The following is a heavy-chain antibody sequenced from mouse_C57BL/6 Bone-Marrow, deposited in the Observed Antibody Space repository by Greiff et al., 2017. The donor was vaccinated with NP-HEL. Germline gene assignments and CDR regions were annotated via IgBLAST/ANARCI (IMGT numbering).Heavy chain of an antibody. CDR2: IDPSDSYT. CDR3: ARRYYGSFFDY. D-gene: IGHD1-1*01. V-gene: IGHV1-59*01. Sequence: QVQLQQPGAELVRPGTSVKLSCKASGYTFTSYWMHWVKQRPGQGLEWIGVIDPSDSYTNYNQKFKGKATLTVDTSSSTAYMQLSSLTSEDSAVYYCARRYYGSFFDYWGQGTTLTVSS. J-gene: IGHJ2*01. CDR1: GYTFTSYW.